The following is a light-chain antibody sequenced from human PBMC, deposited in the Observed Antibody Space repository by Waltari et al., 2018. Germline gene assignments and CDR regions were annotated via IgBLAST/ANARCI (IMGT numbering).Light chain of an antibody. J-gene: IGLJ3*02. CDR1: TSDVGGYNY. V-gene: IGLV2-11*01. Sequence: SALTQPRSVSGSPGQSVTISCTGTTSDVGGYNYVSWYQHHPVKAPKLMIFDVTQRPAWVPDRFSGSKSANSASLTSSGLQAEDEADYYCCSFAGTYTWVFGGGTKVTVL. CDR3: CSFAGTYTWV. CDR2: DVT.